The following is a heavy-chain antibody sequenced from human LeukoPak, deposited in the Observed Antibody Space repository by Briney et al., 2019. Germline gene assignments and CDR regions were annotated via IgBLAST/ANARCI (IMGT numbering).Heavy chain of an antibody. Sequence: GGSLRLSCAASGFTFSGSALHWVRQASGKGLEWVGRIRSTANGYATAYAASVKGRFTISRDDSKNTAYLQMDSLKTEDTAVYYCTGNYYGSGSYADFDYWGQGTLVTISS. D-gene: IGHD3-10*01. V-gene: IGHV3-73*01. CDR1: GFTFSGSA. CDR2: IRSTANGYAT. CDR3: TGNYYGSGSYADFDY. J-gene: IGHJ4*02.